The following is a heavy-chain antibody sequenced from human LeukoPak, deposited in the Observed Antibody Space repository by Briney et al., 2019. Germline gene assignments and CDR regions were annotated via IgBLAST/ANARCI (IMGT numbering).Heavy chain of an antibody. J-gene: IGHJ6*03. Sequence: ASVKVSCKASGYTFTSYYMHWVRQAPGQGLEWMGIINPSGGSTSYAQKFQGRVTMTRGMSTSTVYMELSSLRSEDTAVYYCARPHSSGYYYDYMDVWGKGTTVTVSS. D-gene: IGHD3-22*01. V-gene: IGHV1-46*01. CDR1: GYTFTSYY. CDR3: ARPHSSGYYYDYMDV. CDR2: INPSGGST.